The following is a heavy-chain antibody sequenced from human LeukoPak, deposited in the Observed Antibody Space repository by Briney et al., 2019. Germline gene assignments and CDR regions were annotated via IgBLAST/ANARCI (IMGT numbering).Heavy chain of an antibody. CDR2: ISANNGNT. J-gene: IGHJ4*02. V-gene: IGHV1-18*01. D-gene: IGHD6-13*01. Sequence: VASVKVSCKASGKNLGSYGISWVRQAPGQGLEWIGWISANNGNTNYAQKFQGRVTMTTDTSTSTAYMELRSLRSDDTAVYYCARGRAAGTFWLDYWGQGTLVTVSS. CDR3: ARGRAAGTFWLDY. CDR1: GKNLGSYG.